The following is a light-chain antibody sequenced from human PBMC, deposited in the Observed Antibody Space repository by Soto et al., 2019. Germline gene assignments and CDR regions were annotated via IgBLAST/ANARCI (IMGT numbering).Light chain of an antibody. CDR2: KAS. J-gene: IGKJ1*01. Sequence: DIQMTQSPSTLSASVGDRVTITCRASQSISSWLAWYQQKPGKARKLLIYKASSLESGVPSRFSGSGSGTEFTITISSLQPDDFATYYCPQDNSSPSFGQGTKVEIK. CDR3: PQDNSSPS. V-gene: IGKV1-5*03. CDR1: QSISSW.